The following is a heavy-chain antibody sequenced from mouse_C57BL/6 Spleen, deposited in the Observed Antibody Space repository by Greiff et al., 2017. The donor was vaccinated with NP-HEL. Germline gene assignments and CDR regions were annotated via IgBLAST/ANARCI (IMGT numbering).Heavy chain of an antibody. CDR1: GYSITSGYY. D-gene: IGHD2-4*01. CDR3: ASGDYDGFAY. Sequence: EVQLVESGPGLVKPSQSLSLTCSVTGYSITSGYYWNWIRQFPGNKLEWMGYISYDGSNNYNPSLKNRISITRDTSKNQFFLKLNAVTTEDTATYYCASGDYDGFAYWGQGTLVTGAA. CDR2: ISYDGSN. J-gene: IGHJ3*01. V-gene: IGHV3-6*01.